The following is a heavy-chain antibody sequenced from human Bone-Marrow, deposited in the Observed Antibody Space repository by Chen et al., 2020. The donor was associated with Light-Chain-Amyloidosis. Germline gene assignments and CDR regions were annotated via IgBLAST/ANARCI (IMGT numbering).Heavy chain of an antibody. D-gene: IGHD5-18*01. Sequence: EVQLLESGGGLVQPGVSLRLSCAASGFTFSSYAMTWVRQAPGKGLEWVSGISGSGGNTYYTDSVKGRFTLSRDNSKNTLYLQMSSLRAEDTAIYYCAKDMKREGYTYNPSDYWGQGTLVTVSS. J-gene: IGHJ4*02. CDR3: AKDMKREGYTYNPSDY. CDR2: ISGSGGNT. V-gene: IGHV3-23*01. CDR1: GFTFSSYA.